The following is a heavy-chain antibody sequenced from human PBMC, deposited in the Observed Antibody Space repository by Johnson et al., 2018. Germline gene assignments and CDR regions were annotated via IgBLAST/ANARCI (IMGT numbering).Heavy chain of an antibody. CDR1: GGSISSYY. D-gene: IGHD2-21*02. Sequence: QVQLQESGPGLVKPSETLSLTCTVSGGSISSYYWSWIRQPPGKGLEWIGYIYYSGSPNYNPSLKSRVTISVATSKNQFSLKLSSVTAADTAVYYCARDIEGCGGDCYFAFDIWGQGTMVTVSS. CDR2: IYYSGSP. CDR3: ARDIEGCGGDCYFAFDI. J-gene: IGHJ3*02. V-gene: IGHV4-59*01.